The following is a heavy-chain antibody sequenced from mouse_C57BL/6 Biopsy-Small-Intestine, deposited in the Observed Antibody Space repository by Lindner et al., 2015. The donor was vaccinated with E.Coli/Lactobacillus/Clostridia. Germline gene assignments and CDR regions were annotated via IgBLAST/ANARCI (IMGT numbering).Heavy chain of an antibody. J-gene: IGHJ4*01. CDR3: AKRGDGNLHAMDY. CDR2: IWGDGST. D-gene: IGHD1-1*01. V-gene: IGHV2-3*01. Sequence: VQLQESGSGLVAPSQSLSITCTVSGFSLTSYAVSWVRQPPGKGLEWLGIIWGDGSTNYRSALISRLSISKDNSKSQVFLKLNSLQTDDTATYYCAKRGDGNLHAMDYWGQGTSVTVSS. CDR1: GFSLTSYA.